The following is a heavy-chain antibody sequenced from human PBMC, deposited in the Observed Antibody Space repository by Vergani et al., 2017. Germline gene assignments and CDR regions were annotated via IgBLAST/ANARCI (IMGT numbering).Heavy chain of an antibody. Sequence: VQLQESAPGLVKPSEPLSLISPVSDFSITSGDYWGWIRQPPGKGLEWIGTIYHSGRTYYNPSLRSRLTISVDTSKNQFSLTLRSVTAADTAVYHCGSLDGSLRESWGQGTLVTVSS. V-gene: IGHV4-38-2*01. CDR2: IYHSGRT. CDR1: DFSITSGDY. CDR3: GSLDGSLRES. J-gene: IGHJ4*02. D-gene: IGHD1-26*01.